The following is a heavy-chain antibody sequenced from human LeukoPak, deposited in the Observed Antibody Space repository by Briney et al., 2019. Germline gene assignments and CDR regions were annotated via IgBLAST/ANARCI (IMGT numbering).Heavy chain of an antibody. CDR2: ISGSGGST. CDR3: AKDQYYYDSSGYSGSDY. Sequence: PGGSLRLSCAASGFTFSSYAMSWVRQAPGKGLEWVSAISGSGGSTYYADSVKGRFTISRHNSKNTLYLQMNSLRAEDTAVYYCAKDQYYYDSSGYSGSDYWGQGTLVTVSS. V-gene: IGHV3-23*01. J-gene: IGHJ4*02. CDR1: GFTFSSYA. D-gene: IGHD3-22*01.